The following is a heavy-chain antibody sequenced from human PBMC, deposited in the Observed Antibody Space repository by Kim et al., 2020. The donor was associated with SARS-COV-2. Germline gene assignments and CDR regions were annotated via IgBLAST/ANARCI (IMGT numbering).Heavy chain of an antibody. CDR1: GFMLRRYW. Sequence: GGSLRLSCAAPGFMLRRYWMTWVRQAPGKGLEWVANIKQDGSEKFYVDSVKGRFTISRDNAMNSLFLQMNSLRAEDTAVYYCARDAAVAVADGLDVWGQGTVVIVSS. J-gene: IGHJ3*01. V-gene: IGHV3-7*01. CDR3: ARDAAVAVADGLDV. D-gene: IGHD6-19*01. CDR2: IKQDGSEK.